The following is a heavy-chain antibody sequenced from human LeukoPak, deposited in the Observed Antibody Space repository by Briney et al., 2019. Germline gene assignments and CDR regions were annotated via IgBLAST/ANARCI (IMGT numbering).Heavy chain of an antibody. CDR2: INHSGST. J-gene: IGHJ4*02. CDR3: AKRYCSSTTCYDDRGAFDY. D-gene: IGHD2-2*01. V-gene: IGHV4-34*01. Sequence: TSETLSLTCTVSGGSISSYYWSWIRQPPGKGLEWIGEINHSGSTNYNPSLKSRVTISVDTSKNQFSLKLSSVTAADTAVYYCAKRYCSSTTCYDDRGAFDYWGQGTLVTVSS. CDR1: GGSISSYY.